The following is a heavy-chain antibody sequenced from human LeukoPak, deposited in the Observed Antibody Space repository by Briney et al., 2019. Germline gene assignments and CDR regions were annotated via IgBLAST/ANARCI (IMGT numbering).Heavy chain of an antibody. J-gene: IGHJ4*02. Sequence: PGGSLRLSCAASGFTLSPYSMNWVRQAPGKGLEWVSLVSSRSSFINYADSVKGRFIISRDDAKNSLYLQMNSLRAEDTAVYYCARGGGFCGGDCYGIDYWGQGTLVTVSP. V-gene: IGHV3-21*01. CDR3: ARGGGFCGGDCYGIDY. D-gene: IGHD2-21*01. CDR2: VSSRSSFI. CDR1: GFTLSPYS.